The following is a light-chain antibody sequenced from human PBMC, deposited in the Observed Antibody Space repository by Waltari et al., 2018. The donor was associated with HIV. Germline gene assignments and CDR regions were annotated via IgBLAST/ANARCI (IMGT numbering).Light chain of an antibody. CDR3: ASYTRSGILL. CDR2: EVS. J-gene: IGLJ2*01. Sequence: QSALTQPASVSGSPGKSITISRIGSSSDIGAHNFVSWYQQRPGKAPKLMIYEVSDRPSGSSNRFSGSKSGITASLTISGLQADDEADYYCASYTRSGILLFGGGTRLTVL. CDR1: SSDIGAHNF. V-gene: IGLV2-14*01.